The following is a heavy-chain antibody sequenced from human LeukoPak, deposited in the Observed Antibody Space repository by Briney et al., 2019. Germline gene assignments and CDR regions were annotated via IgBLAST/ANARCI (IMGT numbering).Heavy chain of an antibody. V-gene: IGHV3-23*01. Sequence: PGGSLRLSCAASGFTFSTYSMTWVRQAAGKGLEWVSGIFNSGDKTFYADSVKGRFTTSRDNSKNTLYLQMNSLRAEDTAVYYCAKDVVPDSGWDLDYWGQGTLVTVSS. CDR2: IFNSGDKT. D-gene: IGHD6-19*01. J-gene: IGHJ4*02. CDR1: GFTFSTYS. CDR3: AKDVVPDSGWDLDY.